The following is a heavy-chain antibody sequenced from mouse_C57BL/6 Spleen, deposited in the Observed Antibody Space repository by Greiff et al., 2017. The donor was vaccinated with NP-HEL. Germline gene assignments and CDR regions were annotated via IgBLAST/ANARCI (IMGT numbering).Heavy chain of an antibody. CDR3: ARYEGWDRAMDY. Sequence: EVKLVESGGGLVQPGGSLSLSCAASGFTFTDYYMSWVRQPPGKALEWLGFIRNKANGYTTEYSASVKGRFTISRDNSQSILYLQMNALRAEDSATYYCARYEGWDRAMDYWGQGTSVTVSS. V-gene: IGHV7-3*01. J-gene: IGHJ4*01. CDR2: IRNKANGYTT. CDR1: GFTFTDYY. D-gene: IGHD3-3*01.